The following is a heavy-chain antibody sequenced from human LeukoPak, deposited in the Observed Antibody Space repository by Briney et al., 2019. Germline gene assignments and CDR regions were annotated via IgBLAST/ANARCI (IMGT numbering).Heavy chain of an antibody. V-gene: IGHV3-23*01. CDR2: ITDSGGDT. D-gene: IGHD6-25*01. CDR3: VKGSDSSGPYYFDL. Sequence: GGSLRLSCAPSGFSFRNYAMIWVRQAPGKGLEWVSAITDSGGDTFHADSVKGRFTISRDNSKNTLYMDVNSLRAEDTAVYYCVKGSDSSGPYYFDLWGQGTLVTVSS. CDR1: GFSFRNYA. J-gene: IGHJ4*02.